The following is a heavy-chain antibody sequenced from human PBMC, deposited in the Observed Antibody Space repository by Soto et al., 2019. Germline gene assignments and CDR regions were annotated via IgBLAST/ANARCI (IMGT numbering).Heavy chain of an antibody. CDR2: IIPIFGTA. CDR3: ARVGFWYNWNVTPLRWFDP. V-gene: IGHV1-69*13. D-gene: IGHD1-1*01. Sequence: GASVKVSCKASGGTFSSYAISWVRQAPGQGLEWMGGIIPIFGTANYAQKFQGRVTITADESTSTAYMELSSLRSDDTAVYYCARVGFWYNWNVTPLRWFDPWGQGTLVTVSS. J-gene: IGHJ5*02. CDR1: GGTFSSYA.